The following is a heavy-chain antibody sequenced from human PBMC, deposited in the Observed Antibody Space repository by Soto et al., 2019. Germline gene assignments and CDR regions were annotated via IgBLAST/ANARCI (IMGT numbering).Heavy chain of an antibody. CDR3: ARWITSFWSGYYDY. CDR1: GGSISSGDYY. V-gene: IGHV4-30-4*01. D-gene: IGHD3-3*01. CDR2: IYYSGST. Sequence: PSETLSLTCTVSGGSISSGDYYWSWIRQPPGKGLEWIGYIYYSGSTYYNPSLKSRVTISVDTSKNQFSLKLSSVTAADTAVYYCARWITSFWSGYYDYWGQGTRVTVSS. J-gene: IGHJ4*02.